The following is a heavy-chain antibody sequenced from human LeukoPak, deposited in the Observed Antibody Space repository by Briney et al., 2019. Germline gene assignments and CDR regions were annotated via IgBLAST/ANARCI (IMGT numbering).Heavy chain of an antibody. CDR2: IYPGDSDT. D-gene: IGHD4-23*01. CDR3: ARLGGNSGLDY. V-gene: IGHV5-51*01. Sequence: GESLKISCKASGYTFTNYWIGWVRQMPGKGLEWIGTIYPGDSDTRYSPSFQGQVTISADKSISTAYLQWSSLKASDTAMYYCARLGGNSGLDYWGQGTLVTVSS. CDR1: GYTFTNYW. J-gene: IGHJ4*02.